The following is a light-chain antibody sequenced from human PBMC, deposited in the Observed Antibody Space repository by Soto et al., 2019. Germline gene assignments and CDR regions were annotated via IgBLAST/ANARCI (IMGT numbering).Light chain of an antibody. CDR3: SSHAGNNMGM. Sequence: QSALTQPPAASGSPGQSVTISCTGTNSDVGGYKYVSWYQQHPGKAPKLLIYEVSQRPSGVPDRFSGSKSGNTASLTVSGLQAEDEADYYCSSHAGNNMGMFGGGTKVTVL. CDR2: EVS. CDR1: NSDVGGYKY. J-gene: IGLJ3*02. V-gene: IGLV2-8*01.